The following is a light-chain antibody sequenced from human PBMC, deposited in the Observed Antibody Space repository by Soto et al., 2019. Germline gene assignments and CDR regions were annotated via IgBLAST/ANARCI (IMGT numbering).Light chain of an antibody. CDR3: QQYGSSPRT. CDR2: GAS. J-gene: IGKJ1*01. V-gene: IGKV3-20*01. CDR1: QSVSSSY. Sequence: EIVLTQSPGTLSLSPGERATLSCRASQSVSSSYLAWNQQKPGQAPRLLIYGASSKATGIPDRFSGSGSGTDFTLTISRLEPEDFAVYYCQQYGSSPRTFDQGTKVDIK.